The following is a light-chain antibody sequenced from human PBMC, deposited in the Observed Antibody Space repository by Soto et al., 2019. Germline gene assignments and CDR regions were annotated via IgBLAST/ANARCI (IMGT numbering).Light chain of an antibody. CDR2: DAS. Sequence: TKSPDTLTVSPGKIATLAGRRIQNVKTFLVWYQQRPGQAPRLLIHDASHRAAGIPARFSGSGFGTDFTLNISSLELEDAAVYYCQKRSNWPLITFGQGTRLEIK. J-gene: IGKJ5*01. V-gene: IGKV3-11*01. CDR3: QKRSNWPLIT. CDR1: QNVKTF.